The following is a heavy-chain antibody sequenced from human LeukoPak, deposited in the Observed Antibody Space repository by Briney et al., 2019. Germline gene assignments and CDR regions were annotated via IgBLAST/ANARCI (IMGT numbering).Heavy chain of an antibody. CDR1: GFTFSSYA. D-gene: IGHD3-9*01. CDR3: AKVPIPLTELYYFDY. V-gene: IGHV3-23*01. Sequence: GGSLRLSCAASGFTFSSYAMHWVRQAPGKGLEWVSAISGSGGSTYYADSVKGRFTISRDNSKNTLYLQMNSLRAEDTAVYYCAKVPIPLTELYYFDYWGQGTLVTVSS. CDR2: ISGSGGST. J-gene: IGHJ4*02.